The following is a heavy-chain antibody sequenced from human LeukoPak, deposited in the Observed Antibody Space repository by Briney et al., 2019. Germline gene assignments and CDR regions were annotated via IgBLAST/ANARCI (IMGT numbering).Heavy chain of an antibody. CDR1: GFTFSNAW. CDR2: IKSKTDGGTT. D-gene: IGHD2-2*01. CDR3: TRGVVPAAKSDY. V-gene: IGHV3-15*01. J-gene: IGHJ4*02. Sequence: GGSLRLSCAASGFTFSNAWMSWVRQAPGKGLEWVGRIKSKTDGGTTDYAAPVKGRFTISRADSKNTLYLQMNSLKTEDTAVYYCTRGVVPAAKSDYWGQGTLVTVSS.